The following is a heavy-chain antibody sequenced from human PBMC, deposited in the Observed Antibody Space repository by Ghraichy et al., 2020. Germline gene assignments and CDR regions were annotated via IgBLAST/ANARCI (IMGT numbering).Heavy chain of an antibody. J-gene: IGHJ6*02. Sequence: GGSLRLSCAASGFTFSSYGMHWVRQAPGKGLEWVAVISYDGSNKYYADSVKGRFTISRDNSKNTLYLQMNSLRAEDTAVYYCAKDRRIVAGYYGMDVWGQGTTVTVSS. CDR2: ISYDGSNK. D-gene: IGHD2-15*01. CDR3: AKDRRIVAGYYGMDV. V-gene: IGHV3-30*18. CDR1: GFTFSSYG.